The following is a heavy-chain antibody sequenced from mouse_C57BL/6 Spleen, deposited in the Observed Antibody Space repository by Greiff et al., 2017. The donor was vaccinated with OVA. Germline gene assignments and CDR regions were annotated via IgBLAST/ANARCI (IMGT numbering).Heavy chain of an antibody. CDR1: GYTFTSYW. J-gene: IGHJ1*03. V-gene: IGHV1-55*01. D-gene: IGHD1-1*01. Sequence: QVQLQQPGAELVKPGASVKMSCKASGYTFTSYWITWVKQRPGQGLEWIGDIYPGSGSTNYNEKFKSKATLTVDTSSSTAYMQLSSLTSEDSAVYYCARADYYGSSWGYFDVWGTGTTVTVSS. CDR2: IYPGSGST. CDR3: ARADYYGSSWGYFDV.